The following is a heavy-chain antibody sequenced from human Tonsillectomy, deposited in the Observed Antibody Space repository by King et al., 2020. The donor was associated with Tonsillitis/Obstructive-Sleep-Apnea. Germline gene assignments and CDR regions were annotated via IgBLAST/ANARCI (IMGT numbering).Heavy chain of an antibody. V-gene: IGHV2-26*01. Sequence: TLKESGPVLVKPTETLTLTCTVSGFSLSNAGMGVSWIRQPPGKALEWLAHIFSNDEKSYNTSLESRLTISKETSRSQVVLTMTNMDPVDTATYYCARAPSSSYFYYYYMGVWGKGTTVTVSS. J-gene: IGHJ6*03. CDR2: IFSNDEK. CDR1: GFSLSNAGMG. CDR3: ARAPSSSYFYYYYMGV. D-gene: IGHD6-6*01.